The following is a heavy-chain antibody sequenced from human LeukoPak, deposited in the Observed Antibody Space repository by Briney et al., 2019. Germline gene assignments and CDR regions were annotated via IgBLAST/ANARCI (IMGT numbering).Heavy chain of an antibody. CDR2: IIPIFGTA. CDR3: ARGGIAVALVQFDP. D-gene: IGHD6-19*01. V-gene: IGHV1-69*01. CDR1: GGTFSSYA. Sequence: SVNVSCKASGGTFSSYAISWVRQAPGQGLEWMGGIIPIFGTANYAQKFQGRVTITADESTSTAYMELSSLRSEDTAVYYCARGGIAVALVQFDPWGQGTLVTVSS. J-gene: IGHJ5*02.